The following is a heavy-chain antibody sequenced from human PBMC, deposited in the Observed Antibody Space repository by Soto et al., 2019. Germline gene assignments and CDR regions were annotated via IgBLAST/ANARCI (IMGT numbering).Heavy chain of an antibody. V-gene: IGHV4-4*02. Sequence: SLTGAASRGSISSSHWWGSVRHPPGKGLEWIGEIYHSGSTNYNPSLKRRVTISVDNSKNTLYLQMSSLRAEDTAVYYCVKDQTETATTYFDYWGQGTLVTVSS. CDR3: VKDQTETATTYFDY. J-gene: IGHJ4*02. CDR2: IYHSGST. CDR1: RGSISSSHW. D-gene: IGHD6-25*01.